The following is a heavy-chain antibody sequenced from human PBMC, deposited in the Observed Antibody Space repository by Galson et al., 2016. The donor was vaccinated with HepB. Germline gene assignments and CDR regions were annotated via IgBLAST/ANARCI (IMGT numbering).Heavy chain of an antibody. Sequence: SLRLSCAASGFTVSSNYMNWVRQAPGKGLEWVSVIYSGGGTSYADSVKGRFTISRHNSKNTLYLQMNSLRTEDTAVYYCAGVSSSSPFDYWGQGTLVTVSS. CDR1: GFTVSSNY. D-gene: IGHD6-6*01. V-gene: IGHV3-53*04. CDR3: AGVSSSSPFDY. J-gene: IGHJ4*02. CDR2: IYSGGGT.